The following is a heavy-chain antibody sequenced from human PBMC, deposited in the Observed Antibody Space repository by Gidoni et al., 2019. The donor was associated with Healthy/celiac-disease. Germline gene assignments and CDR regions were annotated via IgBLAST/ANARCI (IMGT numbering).Heavy chain of an antibody. CDR1: GFPFSSHA. CDR2: ISGSGGST. D-gene: IGHD3-22*01. J-gene: IGHJ6*02. V-gene: IGHV3-23*01. Sequence: EVQLLESGGGLVQPGGSLRLSCAASGFPFSSHAMNCVRQAPGKGLEWVSAISGSGGSTYYADSVKGRFTISRDNSKNTLYLQMNSLRAEDTAVYYCAKWDYYDSSGYYGPYYYYGMDVWGQGTTVTVTS. CDR3: AKWDYYDSSGYYGPYYYYGMDV.